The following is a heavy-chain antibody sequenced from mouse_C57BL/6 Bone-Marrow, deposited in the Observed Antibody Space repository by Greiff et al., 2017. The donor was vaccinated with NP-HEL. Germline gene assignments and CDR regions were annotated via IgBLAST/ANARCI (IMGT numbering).Heavy chain of an antibody. Sequence: EVQLQESGAELVRPGASVKLSCTASGFNIKDDYMHWVKQRPEQGLEWIGWIDPENGDTEYASKFQGKATITADTSSNTAYLQLSSLTSEDTAVYYCTTGYFDVWGTGTTVTVSS. CDR3: TTGYFDV. J-gene: IGHJ1*03. CDR2: IDPENGDT. V-gene: IGHV14-4*01. CDR1: GFNIKDDY.